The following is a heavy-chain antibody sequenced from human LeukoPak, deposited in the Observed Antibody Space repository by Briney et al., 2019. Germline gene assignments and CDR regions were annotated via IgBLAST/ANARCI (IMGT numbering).Heavy chain of an antibody. CDR2: IKEDGSKQ. CDR1: GFTFRTYW. Sequence: GSLRLSCAASGFTFRTYWMSWVRQAPGKGLEWVANIKEDGSKQYYVDSVEGRFTISRDNAKNTLYLQMNSLRAEDTAVYYCARAMVNNIAAADYFDYWGQGTLVTVSS. D-gene: IGHD6-13*01. CDR3: ARAMVNNIAAADYFDY. V-gene: IGHV3-7*01. J-gene: IGHJ4*02.